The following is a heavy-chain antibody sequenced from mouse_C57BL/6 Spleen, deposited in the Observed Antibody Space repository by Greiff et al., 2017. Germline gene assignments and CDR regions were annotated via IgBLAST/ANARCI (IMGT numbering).Heavy chain of an antibody. Sequence: EVQLVESGPGLVKPSQSLSLTCSVTGYSITSGYYWNWIRQFPGNKLEWMGYISYDGSNNYNPSLKNRISITRDTSKNQFFLKLNSVTTEDTATYYCARVGTTEYYFDYWGQGTTLTVSS. CDR2: ISYDGSN. D-gene: IGHD1-1*01. CDR1: GYSITSGYY. V-gene: IGHV3-6*01. J-gene: IGHJ2*01. CDR3: ARVGTTEYYFDY.